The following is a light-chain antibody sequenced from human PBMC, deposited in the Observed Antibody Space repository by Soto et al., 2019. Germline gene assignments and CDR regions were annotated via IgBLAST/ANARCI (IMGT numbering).Light chain of an antibody. CDR1: PSVTNY. J-gene: IGKJ2*01. V-gene: IGKV3-11*01. CDR2: GAF. Sequence: IVLTQSPATLSLSPVERATLSFRACPSVTNYLAWYQQKPGQPPRLLIYGAFNRAAGIPARFSGSGSGTDFTLTISSLQPEDFATYYCQQSYRSPYNFAQGTKVDI. CDR3: QQSYRSPYN.